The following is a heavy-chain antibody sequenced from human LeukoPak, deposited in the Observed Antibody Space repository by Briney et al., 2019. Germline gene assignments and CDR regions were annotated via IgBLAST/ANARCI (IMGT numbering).Heavy chain of an antibody. CDR2: IYYSGST. CDR3: ARHKNSASNVFDV. V-gene: IGHV4-59*08. J-gene: IGHJ3*01. Sequence: PSETLSLTCTVSGGSISGYYWSWIRQPPGKGLEWIGYIYYSGSTNYNPSLESRVTISVDTSKNQFSLRLSSVTAADTAVHYCARHKNSASNVFDVWGQGTMVPVSS. CDR1: GGSISGYY. D-gene: IGHD1-7*01.